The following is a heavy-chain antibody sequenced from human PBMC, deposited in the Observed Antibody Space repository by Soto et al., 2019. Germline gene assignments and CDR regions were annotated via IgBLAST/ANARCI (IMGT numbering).Heavy chain of an antibody. D-gene: IGHD7-27*01. CDR1: GGSVSSGSYY. V-gene: IGHV4-61*01. CDR2: IYYSGST. J-gene: IGHJ3*02. CDR3: ATSLTPSDAFDI. Sequence: LSLTCTVSGGSVSSGSYYWSWIRQPPGKGLEWIGYIYYSGSTNYNPSLKSRVTISVDTSKNQFSLKLSSVTAADTAVYYCATSLTPSDAFDIWGQGTMVTVSS.